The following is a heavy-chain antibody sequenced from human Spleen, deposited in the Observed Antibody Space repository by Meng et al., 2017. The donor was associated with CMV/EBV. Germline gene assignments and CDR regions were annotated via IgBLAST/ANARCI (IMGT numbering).Heavy chain of an antibody. Sequence: LRLSCAASGFTFSDYYMSWIRQAPGKGLEWVSVIYPGGTPYYADSVEGRFTISRDNSKSTLYLQMKSLRAEDTAVYYCARVLGAIDYWGQGTLVTVSS. CDR3: ARVLGAIDY. D-gene: IGHD3-16*01. CDR1: GFTFSDYY. V-gene: IGHV3-66*02. CDR2: IYPGGTP. J-gene: IGHJ4*02.